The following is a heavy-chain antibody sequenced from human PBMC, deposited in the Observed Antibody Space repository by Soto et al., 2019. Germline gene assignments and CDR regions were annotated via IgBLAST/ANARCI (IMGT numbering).Heavy chain of an antibody. CDR1: GGAIRRGGYH. V-gene: IGHV4-31*03. CDR2: VYSTGSV. D-gene: IGHD4-17*01. CDR3: PRNPTDFGGYPVFDV. Sequence: SETLSLTCKVSGGAIRRGGYHWVWIRQHPEKGLGWIGHVYSTGSVFYNPSLETRADISLDKSNACFSLQLTSVTAADTAIYYCPRNPTDFGGYPVFDVCGHGTRVTVSS. J-gene: IGHJ3*01.